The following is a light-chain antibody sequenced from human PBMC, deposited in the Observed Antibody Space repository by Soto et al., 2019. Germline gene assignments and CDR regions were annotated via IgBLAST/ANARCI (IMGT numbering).Light chain of an antibody. CDR1: QSVSSN. CDR2: GAS. CDR3: QQYDDWPPA. J-gene: IGKJ4*01. V-gene: IGKV3-15*01. Sequence: DIVLTQSPATLSESPGERATLSCRASQSVSSNLAWYQQKPGQAPRLLIYGASTRATGIPARFSGSGSGTEFTPTVDSLQSEDFAFYYCQQYDDWPPAFGGGTKVDIK.